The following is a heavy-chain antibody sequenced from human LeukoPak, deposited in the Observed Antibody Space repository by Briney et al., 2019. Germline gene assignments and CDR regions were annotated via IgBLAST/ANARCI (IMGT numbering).Heavy chain of an antibody. CDR3: ARGRPGSSYIY. D-gene: IGHD3-10*01. V-gene: IGHV4-34*01. CDR2: INHSGST. CDR1: GGSFSGYY. J-gene: IGHJ4*02. Sequence: SETLSLTCAVYGGSFSGYYWSWIRQPPGKGLEWIGEINHSGSTNYNPSLKSRVTISVDTSRNQFSLKLSSVTAADTAVYYCARGRPGSSYIYWGQGTLVTVSS.